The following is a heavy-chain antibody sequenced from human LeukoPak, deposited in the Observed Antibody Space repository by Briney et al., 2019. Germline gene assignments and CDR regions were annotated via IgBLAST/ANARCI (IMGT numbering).Heavy chain of an antibody. J-gene: IGHJ4*02. CDR2: IYYSGST. D-gene: IGHD3-10*01. Sequence: SETLSLTCTVSGGSISSGGYYWSWIRQHPGTGLEWIGYIYYSGSTYYNPSLKSRVTISVDTSKNQFSLKLSSVTAADTAVYYCARVPTDLEFSPHSFDYWGQGTLVTVSS. CDR3: ARVPTDLEFSPHSFDY. CDR1: GGSISSGGYY. V-gene: IGHV4-31*03.